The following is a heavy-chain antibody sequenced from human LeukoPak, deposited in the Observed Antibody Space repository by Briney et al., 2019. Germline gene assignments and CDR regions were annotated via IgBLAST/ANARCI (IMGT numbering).Heavy chain of an antibody. J-gene: IGHJ5*02. D-gene: IGHD3-22*01. Sequence: ASVKVSCKASGYTFTSYDINWVRQATGQGPEWMGWMNPNSGNTGYAQKFQGRVTITRNTSISTAYMELSSLRSEDTAVYYCARGNVVIKNWFDPWDQGTLVTVSS. CDR1: GYTFTSYD. CDR2: MNPNSGNT. V-gene: IGHV1-8*03. CDR3: ARGNVVIKNWFDP.